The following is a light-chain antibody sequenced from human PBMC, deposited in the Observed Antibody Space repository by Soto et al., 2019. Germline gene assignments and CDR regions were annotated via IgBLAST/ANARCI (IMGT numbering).Light chain of an antibody. J-gene: IGLJ2*01. CDR2: LNSDGSH. CDR1: SGHSSYA. V-gene: IGLV4-69*01. Sequence: QPVLTQSPSASASLGASVKLTCTLSSGHSSYAIAWHQQQPEKGPRYLMKLNSDGSHTKGDGIPDRFSGSSSGADRYLTISSLQSEDEADYYCQTWGTGRVFGGGTKVNVL. CDR3: QTWGTGRV.